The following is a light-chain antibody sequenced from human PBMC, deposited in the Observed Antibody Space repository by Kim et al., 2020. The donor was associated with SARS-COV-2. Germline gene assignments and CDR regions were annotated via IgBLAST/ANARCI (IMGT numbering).Light chain of an antibody. CDR1: QGISEY. J-gene: IGKJ1*01. CDR3: QKYNSAPRT. Sequence: DIQMTQYPSSLSASVGERITITCRASQGISEYLAWYQQRPGKVPKLLIYGASVLQSGAPTRFSGSGSGTVFTLTISRLQPEDVGTYYCQKYNSAPRTFGQGTKVDI. CDR2: GAS. V-gene: IGKV1-27*01.